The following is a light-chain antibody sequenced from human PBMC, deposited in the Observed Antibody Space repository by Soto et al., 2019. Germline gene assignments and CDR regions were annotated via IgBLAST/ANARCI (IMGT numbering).Light chain of an antibody. CDR2: GAS. CDR1: QAVSSIL. J-gene: IGKJ4*01. CDR3: QQHGTSPI. V-gene: IGKV3-20*01. Sequence: EVVLTQSPGTLSLSPGERATLSCRASQAVSSILLAWYQQKPGQAPRLLIDGASSRATGIPDRFSGSGSGTDFTLTVSILEADDFAVYYCQQHGTSPIFGGGTKVEIK.